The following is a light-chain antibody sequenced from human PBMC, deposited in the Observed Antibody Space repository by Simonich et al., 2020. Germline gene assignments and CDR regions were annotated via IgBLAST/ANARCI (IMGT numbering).Light chain of an antibody. CDR2: DAS. J-gene: IGKJ1*01. CDR1: QSVSSY. V-gene: IGKV3-11*01. CDR3: QQRSNWWT. Sequence: EIVLTQSPATLSLSPGERATLSCRASQSVSSYLAWYQQKPGHAPRLLIYDASNRATGIPARFSGSGSGTDFTRTISSLEPEDFAVYYCQQRSNWWTFGQGTKVEIK.